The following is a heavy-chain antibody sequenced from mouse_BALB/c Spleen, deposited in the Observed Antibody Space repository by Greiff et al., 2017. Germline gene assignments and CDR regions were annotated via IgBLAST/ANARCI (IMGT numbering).Heavy chain of an antibody. V-gene: IGHV5-9-3*01. CDR1: GFTFSSYA. CDR3: ARERGTSGSSPLLRLYYAMDY. CDR2: ISSGGSYT. D-gene: IGHD1-1*01. J-gene: IGHJ4*01. Sequence: EVKVVESGGGLVKPGGSLKLSCAASGFTFSSYAMSWVRQTPEKRLEWVATISSGGSYTYYPDSVKGRFTISRDNAKNTLYLQMSSLRSEDTAMYYCARERGTSGSSPLLRLYYAMDYWGQGTSVTVSS.